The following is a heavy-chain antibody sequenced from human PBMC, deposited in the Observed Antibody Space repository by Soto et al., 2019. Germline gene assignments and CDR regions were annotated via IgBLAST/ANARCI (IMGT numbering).Heavy chain of an antibody. V-gene: IGHV3-21*01. CDR1: GVTFSSYS. J-gene: IGHJ6*02. CDR3: ARWYGDYYGMDV. D-gene: IGHD2-15*01. CDR2: ISSSSSYI. Sequence: XGSLILSCSASGVTFSSYSMNWVRQAPGKGLEWVSSISSSSSYIYYADSVKGRFTISRDNAKNSLYLQMNSLGAEDTAVYYCARWYGDYYGMDVWGQGTTVTVSS.